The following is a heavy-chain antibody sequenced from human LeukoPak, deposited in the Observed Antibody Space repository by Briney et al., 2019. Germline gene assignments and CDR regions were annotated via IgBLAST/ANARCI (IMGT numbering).Heavy chain of an antibody. CDR3: AKEQAGSGDYELGP. D-gene: IGHD4-17*01. V-gene: IGHV3-30*02. Sequence: PGGSLRLSCAASGFTFSSYGMHWVRQAPGKGLEWVAFIRYDGSNKYYVDSVKGRFTISRDSSKNTLYLQMNSLRAEDTAVYYCAKEQAGSGDYELGPWGQGTLVTVSS. CDR2: IRYDGSNK. CDR1: GFTFSSYG. J-gene: IGHJ5*02.